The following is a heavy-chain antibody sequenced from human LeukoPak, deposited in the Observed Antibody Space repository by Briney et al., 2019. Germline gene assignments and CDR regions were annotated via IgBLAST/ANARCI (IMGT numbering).Heavy chain of an antibody. CDR1: GFTFSSYA. V-gene: IGHV3-30*04. Sequence: PGGYLRLSCAASGFTFSSYAMHRVRQAPGKGLEWVAVISYDGSNKSYEDSVKGRFTISRDNSKNTLYLQMNSLRAEDTAVYYCARDLAYCSGGSCYGMDVWGKGTTVTVSS. D-gene: IGHD2-15*01. CDR3: ARDLAYCSGGSCYGMDV. J-gene: IGHJ6*04. CDR2: ISYDGSNK.